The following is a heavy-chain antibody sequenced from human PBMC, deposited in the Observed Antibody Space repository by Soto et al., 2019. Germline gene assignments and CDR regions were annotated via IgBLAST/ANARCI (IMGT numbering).Heavy chain of an antibody. J-gene: IGHJ4*02. D-gene: IGHD2-15*01. CDR2: ISYDGSNK. CDR1: GFTFSRYA. CDR3: ARHDIVVDY. V-gene: IGHV3-30-3*01. Sequence: GGSLRLSCAASGFTFSRYAMHWVRQAPGKGLEWVAVISYDGSNKYYADSVKGRFTISRDNSKNTLYVQMNSLRAEDTAVYYCARHDIVVDYWGQGTLVTVSS.